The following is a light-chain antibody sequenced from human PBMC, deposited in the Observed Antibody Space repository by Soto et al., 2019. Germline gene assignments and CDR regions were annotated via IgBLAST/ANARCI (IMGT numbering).Light chain of an antibody. CDR2: GAS. Sequence: EIVLTQSPGALSLSPGERATLSCRASQSVSSSSLAWYQQKPGQAPRILIYGASSRATGIPDRISGSGSGTDFTLTISRLEPEDFAVYYCQQYGSSPLTFGGGTKVDIK. CDR3: QQYGSSPLT. V-gene: IGKV3-20*01. J-gene: IGKJ4*01. CDR1: QSVSSSS.